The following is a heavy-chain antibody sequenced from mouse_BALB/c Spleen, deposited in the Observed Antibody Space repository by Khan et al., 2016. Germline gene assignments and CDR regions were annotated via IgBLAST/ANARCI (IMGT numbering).Heavy chain of an antibody. V-gene: IGHV1-87*01. D-gene: IGHD2-4*01. CDR3: ARGNSYDDYDY. Sequence: QVQLQQPGAELARPGASVKLSCKASGYTFTTYWMQWVKQRPGQGLEWIGTIYPGDGDTRYTQKFKGKATLTADKSSSTAYMQLSSLASEDSAVCYCARGNSYDDYDYWSQGTTLTVSS. J-gene: IGHJ2*01. CDR2: IYPGDGDT. CDR1: GYTFTTYW.